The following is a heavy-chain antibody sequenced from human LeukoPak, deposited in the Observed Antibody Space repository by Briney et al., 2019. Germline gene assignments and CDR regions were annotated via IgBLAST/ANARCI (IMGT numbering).Heavy chain of an antibody. CDR1: GFTFSSYS. CDR3: ATDIYGDYLHYFDY. D-gene: IGHD4-17*01. J-gene: IGHJ4*02. Sequence: GGSLRLSCAASGFTFSSYSMNWVRQAPGKGLEWVANIKQDGSEKYYVDSVKGRFTISRDNAKNSLYLQMNSLRAEDTAVYYCATDIYGDYLHYFDYWGQGTLVTVSS. CDR2: IKQDGSEK. V-gene: IGHV3-7*01.